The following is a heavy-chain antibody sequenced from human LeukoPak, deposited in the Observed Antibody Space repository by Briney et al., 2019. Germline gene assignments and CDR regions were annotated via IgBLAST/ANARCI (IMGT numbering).Heavy chain of an antibody. CDR2: IYYSGST. D-gene: IGHD6-13*01. CDR3: ARQGGYSASWWYFDY. CDR1: GGSISSYY. V-gene: IGHV4-59*08. Sequence: SETLSLTCTVSGGSISSYYWSWIRQPPGKGLEWIGYIYYSGSTNYNPSLKSRATISVDTSKNQFSLKLSSVTAADTAVYHCARQGGYSASWWYFDYWGQGTLVTVSS. J-gene: IGHJ4*02.